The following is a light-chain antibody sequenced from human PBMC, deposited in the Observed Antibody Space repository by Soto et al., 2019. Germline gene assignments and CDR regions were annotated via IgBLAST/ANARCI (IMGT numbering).Light chain of an antibody. J-gene: IGLJ3*02. CDR1: SSDVGGYDF. Sequence: QSALTQPASGSGSPGQSITISCTGTSSDVGGYDFVSWYRHHPGQAPKLIISEVRNRPSWVSNRFSGSRSGNTASLNISGLQAEDEADYYCSSYTTTTTPVVFGGGTKLTAL. CDR3: SSYTTTTTPVV. CDR2: EVR. V-gene: IGLV2-14*01.